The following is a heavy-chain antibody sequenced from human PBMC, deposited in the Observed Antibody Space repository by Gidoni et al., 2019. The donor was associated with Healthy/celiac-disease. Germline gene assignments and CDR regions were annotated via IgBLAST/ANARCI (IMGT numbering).Heavy chain of an antibody. V-gene: IGHV5-10-1*01. CDR3: ARPWGGHPDWYFDL. D-gene: IGHD3-16*01. J-gene: IGHJ2*01. CDR1: GYSFTSSW. Sequence: VQLVQSGAEVKKPGVSLRISCKGSGYSFTSSWISWVRQMPGKGLEWMGRIDPSDSYTNYSPSFQGHVTISADKSISTAYLQWSSLKASDTAMDYCARPWGGHPDWYFDLWGRGTLVTVSS. CDR2: IDPSDSYT.